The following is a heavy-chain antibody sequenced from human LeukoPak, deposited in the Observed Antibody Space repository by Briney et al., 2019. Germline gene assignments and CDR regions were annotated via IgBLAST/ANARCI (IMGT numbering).Heavy chain of an antibody. Sequence: GSLRLSCAASGFTFSSYGMHWVRQALGKGLEWVAVISYDGSNKYYADSVKGRFTISRDNSKNTLYLQMNSLRAEDTAVYYCAKDMEYSGYDLPSYYFDYWGQGTLVTVSS. CDR3: AKDMEYSGYDLPSYYFDY. V-gene: IGHV3-30*18. CDR2: ISYDGSNK. J-gene: IGHJ4*02. D-gene: IGHD5-12*01. CDR1: GFTFSSYG.